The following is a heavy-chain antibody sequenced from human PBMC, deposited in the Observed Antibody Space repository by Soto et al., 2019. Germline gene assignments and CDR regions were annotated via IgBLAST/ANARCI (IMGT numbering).Heavy chain of an antibody. CDR1: GFSFSTYA. V-gene: IGHV3-30*04. J-gene: IGHJ3*01. Sequence: QEQLVESGGGVVQPGTSLRLSCTASGFSFSTYAMYWVRQAPGKGLEWVAIISYDGSNAQYADPVKGRFTVARDNSKKPQYLQMERLAAQSTAFYYCARDGGGFGELFLNSYDAFDLWCQGKLVTVSS. CDR3: ARDGGGFGELFLNSYDAFDL. CDR2: ISYDGSNA. D-gene: IGHD3-10*01.